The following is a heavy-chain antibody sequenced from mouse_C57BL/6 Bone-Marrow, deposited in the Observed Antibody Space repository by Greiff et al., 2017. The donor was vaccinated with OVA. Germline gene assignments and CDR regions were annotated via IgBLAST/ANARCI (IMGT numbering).Heavy chain of an antibody. CDR2: IYPSDSET. V-gene: IGHV1-61*01. CDR1: GYTFTSYW. D-gene: IGHD2-5*01. J-gene: IGHJ3*01. Sequence: QVQLQQPGAELVRPGSSVKLSCKASGYTFTSYWMDWVKQRPGQGLEWIGNIYPSDSETHYNQKFKDKATLTVDKSSSTAYMQLSSLTSEDSAVYYCARTHYSNYVAYWGQGTLVTVSA. CDR3: ARTHYSNYVAY.